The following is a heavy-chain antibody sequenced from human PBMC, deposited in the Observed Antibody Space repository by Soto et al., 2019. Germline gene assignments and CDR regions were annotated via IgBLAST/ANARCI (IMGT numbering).Heavy chain of an antibody. CDR2: FHYSGST. V-gene: IGHV4-59*08. D-gene: IGHD2-2*02. Sequence: SETLSLTCTVSGGSISTYYWSWIRQPPGKGLEWIGYFHYSGSTNYNPSLKSRVTMSVDTSKNQFSLKLSSVTAADTAVYYCARGYCSSTICYIWDNWFDPWGQGTLVTVSS. CDR1: GGSISTYY. J-gene: IGHJ5*02. CDR3: ARGYCSSTICYIWDNWFDP.